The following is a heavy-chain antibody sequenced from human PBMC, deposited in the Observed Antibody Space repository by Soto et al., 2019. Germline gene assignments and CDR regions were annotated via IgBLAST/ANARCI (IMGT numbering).Heavy chain of an antibody. D-gene: IGHD6-13*01. CDR3: AKVAAAGPFDY. CDR2: ISWNSGSI. Sequence: EVRLVESGGGLVQPGRSLRLSCAASGFTFDDYAMHWVRQAPGKGLEWVSGISWNSGSIGYADSVKGRFTISRDNAKNSLYLQMNSLRAEDTALYYCAKVAAAGPFDYWGQGTLVTVSS. V-gene: IGHV3-9*01. J-gene: IGHJ4*02. CDR1: GFTFDDYA.